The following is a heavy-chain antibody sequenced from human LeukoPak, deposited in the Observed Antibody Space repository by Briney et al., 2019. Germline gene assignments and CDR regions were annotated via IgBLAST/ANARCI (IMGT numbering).Heavy chain of an antibody. J-gene: IGHJ4*02. CDR3: ASGYSSGWYPFDY. CDR2: ISSSSYYI. Sequence: GGSLRLSCAASGFTFSSYSMNWVRQAPGKGLEWVSSISSSSYYIYYADSMKGRFTISRDNAKNSLYLQMNSLRAEDTAVYYCASGYSSGWYPFDYWGQGTLVTVSS. CDR1: GFTFSSYS. V-gene: IGHV3-21*01. D-gene: IGHD6-19*01.